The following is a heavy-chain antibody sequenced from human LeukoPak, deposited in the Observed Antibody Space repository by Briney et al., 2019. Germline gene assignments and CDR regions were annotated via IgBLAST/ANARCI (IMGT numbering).Heavy chain of an antibody. J-gene: IGHJ4*02. CDR2: IKQDGSDK. Sequence: PGGSLRLSCAASGFTFTGYWMTWVRQAPGKGLEWVANIKQDGSDKYYVDSVKGRFTISRDNAENSLFLQMNSLRAEDTAVYYCARATDIHSEPGDPLDYWGQGTLVTVSS. V-gene: IGHV3-7*04. CDR1: GFTFTGYW. D-gene: IGHD2-21*02. CDR3: ARATDIHSEPGDPLDY.